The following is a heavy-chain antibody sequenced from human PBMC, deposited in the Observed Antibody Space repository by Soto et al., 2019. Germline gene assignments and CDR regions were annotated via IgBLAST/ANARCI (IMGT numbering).Heavy chain of an antibody. Sequence: SETLSLTCTVSGGSVSSGSYHWSWIRQPPGKGQEWIGYIYYSGSTNYNPSLKSRVTISVDTSKNQFSLKLSSVTAADTAVYYCARDPYGSGSYPYYYHGMDVWGQGTTVTVSS. CDR2: IYYSGST. CDR1: GGSVSSGSYH. D-gene: IGHD3-10*01. J-gene: IGHJ6*02. V-gene: IGHV4-61*01. CDR3: ARDPYGSGSYPYYYHGMDV.